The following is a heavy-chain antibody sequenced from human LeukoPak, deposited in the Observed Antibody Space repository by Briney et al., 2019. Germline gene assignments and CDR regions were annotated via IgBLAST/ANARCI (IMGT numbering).Heavy chain of an antibody. D-gene: IGHD3-3*01. J-gene: IGHJ4*02. CDR1: GGSISSYY. CDR2: IYYSGST. Sequence: PSETLSLTCTVSGGSISSYYWSWIRQPPGKGLEWIGYIYYSGSTNYNPSLKSRVTISVDTSKNQFSLKLSSVTAADTAVYYCARDPNVRFWSGYDYWGQGTLVTVSS. CDR3: ARDPNVRFWSGYDY. V-gene: IGHV4-59*01.